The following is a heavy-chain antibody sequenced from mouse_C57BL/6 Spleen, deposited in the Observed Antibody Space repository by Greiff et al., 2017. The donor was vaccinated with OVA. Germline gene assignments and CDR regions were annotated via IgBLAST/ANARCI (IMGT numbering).Heavy chain of an antibody. D-gene: IGHD2-2*01. CDR1: GFTFSDYY. J-gene: IGHJ4*01. CDR3: AKILYGYGGDYAIDY. CDR2: ITYDGSSP. Sequence: EVQGVESAGGLVQPGSSMKLSCTASGFTFSDYYMAWVRQVPEKGLEWVANITYDGSSPSYLASLKSRFIISRDNAKNILYLKISSLKTEDTGTYYCAKILYGYGGDYAIDYWGQGTSVTVSS. V-gene: IGHV5-16*01.